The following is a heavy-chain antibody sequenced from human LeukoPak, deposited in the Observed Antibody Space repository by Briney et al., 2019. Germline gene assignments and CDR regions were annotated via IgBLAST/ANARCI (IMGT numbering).Heavy chain of an antibody. Sequence: PGGSLRLSCAASGFTFSSYGMHWVRQAPGKGLEWVAFIRYDGSNKYYADSVKGRFTISRDNSKNTLYLQMNSLRAEDTAVYYCARDLITRRDIVVVPAAALWYWGQGTLVTVSS. CDR1: GFTFSSYG. D-gene: IGHD2-2*01. CDR3: ARDLITRRDIVVVPAAALWY. V-gene: IGHV3-30*02. CDR2: IRYDGSNK. J-gene: IGHJ4*02.